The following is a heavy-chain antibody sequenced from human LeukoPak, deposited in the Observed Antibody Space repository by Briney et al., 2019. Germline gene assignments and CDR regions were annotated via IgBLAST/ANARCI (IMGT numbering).Heavy chain of an antibody. Sequence: ASVKVSCKASGYTFTSYGISWVRQAPGQGLEWMGWISAYNGNTNYAQKLQGRVTMTTDTSTSTAYMELRSLRSDDTAVYYCARVPLYYDFWSGYSPRLGYFDYWGQGTLVTVSS. CDR2: ISAYNGNT. D-gene: IGHD3-3*01. CDR1: GYTFTSYG. V-gene: IGHV1-18*01. J-gene: IGHJ4*02. CDR3: ARVPLYYDFWSGYSPRLGYFDY.